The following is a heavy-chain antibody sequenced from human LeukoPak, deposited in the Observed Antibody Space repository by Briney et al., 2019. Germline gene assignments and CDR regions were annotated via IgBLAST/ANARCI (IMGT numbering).Heavy chain of an antibody. V-gene: IGHV3-74*01. CDR1: GFTFSSNW. CDR2: INEDGSTT. CDR3: VRDLGGRSGH. D-gene: IGHD1-26*01. J-gene: IGHJ4*02. Sequence: GGSLRLSYAASGFTFSSNWMHWVRQAPGEGLVWVSRINEDGSTTNYADSVKGRSTIFRDNAKNTLYLQMNSLRAEDTAVYYCVRDLGGRSGHWGQGTLVTVSS.